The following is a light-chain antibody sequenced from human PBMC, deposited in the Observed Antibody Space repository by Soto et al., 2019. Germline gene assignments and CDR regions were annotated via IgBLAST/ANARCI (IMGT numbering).Light chain of an antibody. V-gene: IGKV3-20*01. Sequence: EIVLTHSPGTLSLSPLDRAPLXCEASQSVPRSYLAWYQQKPGQAPRLLIYGTSSRATGIPDRFSGSGSGTDFTLTISRLEPEDFAVFYCQQYGSSITFGQGTRLEIK. CDR2: GTS. J-gene: IGKJ5*01. CDR3: QQYGSSIT. CDR1: QSVPRSY.